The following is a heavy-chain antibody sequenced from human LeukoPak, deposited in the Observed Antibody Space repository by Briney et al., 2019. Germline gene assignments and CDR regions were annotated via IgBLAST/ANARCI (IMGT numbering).Heavy chain of an antibody. CDR2: ISGSGGST. Sequence: GGSLRLSCAASGFTFSSYEMNWVRQAPGKGLEWVSVISGSGGSTYYADSVKGRFTISRDNSKNTLYLQMSSLRAEDTAVYSCAKDYYYDSSGYYDYWGQGTLVTVSS. V-gene: IGHV3-23*01. J-gene: IGHJ4*02. CDR3: AKDYYYDSSGYYDY. CDR1: GFTFSSYE. D-gene: IGHD3-22*01.